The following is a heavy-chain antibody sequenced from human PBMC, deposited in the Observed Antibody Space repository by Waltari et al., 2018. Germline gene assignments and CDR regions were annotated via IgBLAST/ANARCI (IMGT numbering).Heavy chain of an antibody. J-gene: IGHJ4*02. CDR1: GGSFSGYY. Sequence: QVQLQQWGAGLLKPSETLSLTCAVYGGSFSGYYWSWIRQPPGKGLEWIGEIKHSGRTNENPSLKSRVTISVDTSKNQFSLKLSSVTAADTAVYYCARVGDGYNRYFDYWGQGTLVTVSS. D-gene: IGHD5-12*01. CDR2: IKHSGRT. CDR3: ARVGDGYNRYFDY. V-gene: IGHV4-34*01.